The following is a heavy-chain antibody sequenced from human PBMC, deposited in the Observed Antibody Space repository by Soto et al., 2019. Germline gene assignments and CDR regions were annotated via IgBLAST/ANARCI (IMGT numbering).Heavy chain of an antibody. CDR1: GGTFSSYA. D-gene: IGHD3-3*01. CDR3: ARCGSISIFGVADYYYGMVV. CDR2: IIPIFGTA. J-gene: IGHJ6*02. Sequence: QVQLVQSGAEVKKPGSSVKVSCKASGGTFSSYAISWVRQAPGQGLEWMGGIIPIFGTANYAQKFQGRVTITADESTSTAYMELSSLRSEDTAVYYCARCGSISIFGVADYYYGMVVWGQGTTVTVSS. V-gene: IGHV1-69*01.